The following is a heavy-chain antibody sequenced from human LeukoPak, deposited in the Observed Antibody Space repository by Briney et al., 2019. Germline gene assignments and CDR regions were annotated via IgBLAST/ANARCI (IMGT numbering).Heavy chain of an antibody. D-gene: IGHD3-22*01. CDR2: IYYSGNT. Sequence: SETLSLTCTVSGDSIISTSYYWGWIRQPPGKGLEWLASIYYSGNTYYNPSLKSRVTISVDTSKNQFSLKLSSVTAADTAVYYCARTRKRYYYDSNYYGMDVWGQGTTVTVSS. CDR1: GDSIISTSYY. J-gene: IGHJ6*02. CDR3: ARTRKRYYYDSNYYGMDV. V-gene: IGHV4-39*07.